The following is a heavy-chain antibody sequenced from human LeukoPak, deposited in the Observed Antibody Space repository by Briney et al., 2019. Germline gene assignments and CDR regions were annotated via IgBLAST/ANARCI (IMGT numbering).Heavy chain of an antibody. CDR2: IFSNGDST. Sequence: PGGSLRLSCSASGFTFSRYGMHWVRQAPGKGLEYVSAIFSNGDSTYYADSVNGRFTISRDNTKKTLYLQMSRLRPDDTAVYYCVNPGWYYDSSGYSYYYGMDVWGQGTTVTVSS. D-gene: IGHD3-22*01. V-gene: IGHV3-64D*09. CDR3: VNPGWYYDSSGYSYYYGMDV. CDR1: GFTFSRYG. J-gene: IGHJ6*02.